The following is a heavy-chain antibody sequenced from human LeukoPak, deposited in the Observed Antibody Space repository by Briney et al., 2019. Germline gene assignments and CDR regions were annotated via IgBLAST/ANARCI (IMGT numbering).Heavy chain of an antibody. CDR2: FHNSGTS. CDR3: TRGAGWLIDY. J-gene: IGHJ4*02. CDR1: DDSISDYY. D-gene: IGHD3-16*01. V-gene: IGHV4-59*01. Sequence: LETLSLTCTVSDDSISDYYRGWIRQPPGKGLEWIGYFHNSGTSTYNPSLKSRVTISADTSKNQFSLKLNSLTTADTAVYYCTRGAGWLIDYWGQGILVTVSS.